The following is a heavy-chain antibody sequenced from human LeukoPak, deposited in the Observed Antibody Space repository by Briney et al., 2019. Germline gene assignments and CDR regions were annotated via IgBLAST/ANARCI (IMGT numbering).Heavy chain of an antibody. V-gene: IGHV3-53*01. CDR2: VYPGGSA. J-gene: IGHJ3*02. CDR1: EFTVSSTY. D-gene: IGHD3-3*01. Sequence: GGSLRLSCAASEFTVSSTYITWLRQAPGKGLEWVSVVYPGGSALHADSVRGRFTISRDISKNIVYLQINNLRAEDTAVYYCARDRRSGLGHAFDIWGQGTMVTVSS. CDR3: ARDRRSGLGHAFDI.